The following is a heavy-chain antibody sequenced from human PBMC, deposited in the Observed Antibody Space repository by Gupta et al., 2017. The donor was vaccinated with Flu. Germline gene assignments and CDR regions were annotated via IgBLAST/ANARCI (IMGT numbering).Heavy chain of an antibody. CDR2: IWYDGSNK. CDR1: GFTFSSYG. J-gene: IGHJ6*02. D-gene: IGHD3-3*01. Sequence: QVQLVESGGGVVQPGRSLRLSCAASGFTFSSYGMHWVRQAPGKGLEWVAVIWYDGSNKYYADSVKGRFTISRENYKNTLDLQMNSLRAEDTAVYYCARSHLEWVVSAGYGMDVWGQGTTVTVSS. V-gene: IGHV3-33*01. CDR3: ARSHLEWVVSAGYGMDV.